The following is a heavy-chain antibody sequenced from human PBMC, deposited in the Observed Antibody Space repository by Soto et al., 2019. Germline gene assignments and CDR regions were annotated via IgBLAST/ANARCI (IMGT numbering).Heavy chain of an antibody. CDR2: IYYSGST. D-gene: IGHD1-1*01. V-gene: IGHV4-31*03. J-gene: IGHJ5*02. CDR3: ARVFKALQALTGGNVHWFDP. CDR1: GGSISSGGYY. Sequence: SETLSLTCTVSGGSISSGGYYWSWIRQHPGKGLEWIGYIYYSGSTYYNPSLKSRVTISVDTSKNQFSLKLSSVTAADTAVYYCARVFKALQALTGGNVHWFDPWGQGTLVTVSS.